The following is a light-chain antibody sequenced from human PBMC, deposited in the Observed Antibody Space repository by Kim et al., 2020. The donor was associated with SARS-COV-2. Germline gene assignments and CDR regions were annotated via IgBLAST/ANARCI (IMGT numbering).Light chain of an antibody. CDR3: NSRDSSGNHVV. CDR1: SLRSYY. J-gene: IGLJ2*01. CDR2: GKN. Sequence: ALGQTVRLTCQGDSLRSYYASWYQPKPGQAPVLVIYGKNNRPSGIPDRFSGSSSGNTASLTITGAQAEDEADYYCNSRDSSGNHVVFGGGTQLTVL. V-gene: IGLV3-19*01.